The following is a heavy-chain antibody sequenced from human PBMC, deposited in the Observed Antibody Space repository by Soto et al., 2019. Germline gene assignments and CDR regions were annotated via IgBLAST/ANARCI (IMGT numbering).Heavy chain of an antibody. Sequence: EVQLLESGGGLVQPGGSLRLSCAASGFTFSSYAMSWVRQAPGKGLEWVSAISGSGGSTYYADSVKGRFTISRDNSKNTLYLQMNSLRAEDTAVYYCAKERELGYCSSTSCSSYYYGMDVWGQGTTVTVSS. V-gene: IGHV3-23*01. D-gene: IGHD2-2*01. J-gene: IGHJ6*02. CDR3: AKERELGYCSSTSCSSYYYGMDV. CDR2: ISGSGGST. CDR1: GFTFSSYA.